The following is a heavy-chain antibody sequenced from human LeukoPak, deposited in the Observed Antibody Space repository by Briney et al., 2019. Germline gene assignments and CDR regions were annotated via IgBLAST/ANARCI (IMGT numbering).Heavy chain of an antibody. J-gene: IGHJ2*01. D-gene: IGHD3-22*01. CDR1: GFTFSSYS. CDR2: ISSSSSYI. CDR3: ARDGGLYYYDSSGYPGGYFDL. Sequence: GGSLRLSCAASGFTFSSYSMNWVRQAPGKGLEWVSSISSSSSYIYYADSVKGRFTISRDNAKNSLYLQMNSLRAEDTAVYYCARDGGLYYYDSSGYPGGYFDLWGRGTLVTVSS. V-gene: IGHV3-21*01.